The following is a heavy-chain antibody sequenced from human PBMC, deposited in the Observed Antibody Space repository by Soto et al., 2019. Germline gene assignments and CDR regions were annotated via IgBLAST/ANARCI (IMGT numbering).Heavy chain of an antibody. CDR3: ARDFAWDFDC. V-gene: IGHV3-48*02. Sequence: EVQLVESGGGLVQPGGSLRLSCVASGFTFSSYSMNWVRQAPGKGLEWVSCISSNRRFIHYADTVKGRFTISRDNAKNSMYLQMHSLRDEHTTVDFCARDFAWDFDCWGQGTLLTDS. CDR1: GFTFSSYS. CDR2: ISSNRRFI. D-gene: IGHD1-26*01. J-gene: IGHJ4*02.